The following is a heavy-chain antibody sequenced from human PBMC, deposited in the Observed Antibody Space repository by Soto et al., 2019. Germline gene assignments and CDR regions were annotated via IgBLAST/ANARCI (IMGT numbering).Heavy chain of an antibody. Sequence: PSETLSLTCAVSGGSISSSNWWSWVRQPPGKGLEWIGEIYHSGSTNYNPSLRSRITISVDKSKKQFSLKLSSVTAADTAVYYCARLPIAVAPIDYWGQGTLVS. CDR2: IYHSGST. V-gene: IGHV4-4*02. D-gene: IGHD6-19*01. CDR1: GGSISSSNW. J-gene: IGHJ4*02. CDR3: ARLPIAVAPIDY.